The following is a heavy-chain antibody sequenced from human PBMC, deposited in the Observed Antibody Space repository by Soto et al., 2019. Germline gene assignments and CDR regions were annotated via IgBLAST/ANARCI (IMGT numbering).Heavy chain of an antibody. V-gene: IGHV3-9*02. J-gene: IGHJ6*03. CDR3: AKGNFAYYYYYMDV. CDR2: ISWNSGDI. CDR1: GFTSDDYA. Sequence: EVQLVESGGGLVHPGRSLRLSCAASGFTSDDYAMHWVRQAPGKGLEWVSSISWNSGDIGYADSVKGRFTISRDNAKNSLYLQMNSLRAEDTALYYCAKGNFAYYYYYMDVWGKGTTVTVSS.